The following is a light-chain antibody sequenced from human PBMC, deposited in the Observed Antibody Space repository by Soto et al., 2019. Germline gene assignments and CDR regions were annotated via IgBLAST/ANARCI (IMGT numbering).Light chain of an antibody. CDR3: SSYTTSNTRQIV. V-gene: IGLV2-14*03. Sequence: QSALTQPASVSGSPGQSITISSTGTSSDVVGYNHVSWYQHHPGKAPKLLIYDVSNRPSGISNRFSGSKSDNTASLTISGLQPEDEADYYCSSYTTSNTRQIVFGTGTKVTVL. J-gene: IGLJ1*01. CDR2: DVS. CDR1: SSDVVGYNH.